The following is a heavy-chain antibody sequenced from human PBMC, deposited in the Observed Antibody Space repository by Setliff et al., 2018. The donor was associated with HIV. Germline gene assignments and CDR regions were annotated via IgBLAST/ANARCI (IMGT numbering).Heavy chain of an antibody. CDR1: GGSFSSGIYY. CDR3: ARVIASGYNFWSGYPFDAFDV. CDR2: IYTSGST. V-gene: IGHV4-61*02. J-gene: IGHJ3*01. D-gene: IGHD3-3*01. Sequence: SETLSLTCTVSGGSFSSGIYYWSWIRQPAGKGLEWIGRIYTSGSTNYNPSLKSRVTISIDTSKNQFSLKLNSVTAADTAVYYCARVIASGYNFWSGYPFDAFDVWGQGTMVTVSS.